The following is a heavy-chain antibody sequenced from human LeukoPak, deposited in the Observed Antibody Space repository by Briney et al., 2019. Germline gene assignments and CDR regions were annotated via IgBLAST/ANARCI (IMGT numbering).Heavy chain of an antibody. CDR1: GFTLSSYH. J-gene: IGHJ4*02. D-gene: IGHD2-21*02. Sequence: GGSLRLSCAASGFTLSSYHMNWVRQAPGKGLEWVGRIKSKTDGGTTDYAAPVKGRFTISRDDSKNTLYLQMNSLKTEDTAVYYCTTLRHTVVVTAIFSMPPRGRGVPDYWGQGTLVTVSS. V-gene: IGHV3-15*01. CDR2: IKSKTDGGTT. CDR3: TTLRHTVVVTAIFSMPPRGRGVPDY.